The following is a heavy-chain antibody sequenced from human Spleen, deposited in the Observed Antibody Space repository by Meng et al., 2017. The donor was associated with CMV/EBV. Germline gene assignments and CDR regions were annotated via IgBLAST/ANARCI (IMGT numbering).Heavy chain of an antibody. CDR2: IYHSGST. CDR3: AIAVAGVSSRYGMDV. J-gene: IGHJ6*02. D-gene: IGHD6-19*01. Sequence: SETLSLTCAVSGGSISSSNWWSWVRQPPGKGLEWIGEIYHSGSTNYNPSLKSRVTISVDTSKNQFSLKLSSVTAADTAVYYCAIAVAGVSSRYGMDVWGQGTTVTVSS. CDR1: GGSISSSNW. V-gene: IGHV4-4*02.